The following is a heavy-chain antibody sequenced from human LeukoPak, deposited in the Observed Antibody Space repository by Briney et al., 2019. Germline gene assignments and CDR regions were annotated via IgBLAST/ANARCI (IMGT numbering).Heavy chain of an antibody. Sequence: SETLSPTCTVSGGSISSYYWSWIRQPPGKGLEWIGYIYYSGSTNYNPSHKSRVTISVDTSKNQFSLKLSSVTAADTAVYYCARGDGYSSGRWSYWGQGTLVTVSS. CDR3: ARGDGYSSGRWSY. D-gene: IGHD6-19*01. CDR2: IYYSGST. CDR1: GGSISSYY. J-gene: IGHJ4*02. V-gene: IGHV4-59*01.